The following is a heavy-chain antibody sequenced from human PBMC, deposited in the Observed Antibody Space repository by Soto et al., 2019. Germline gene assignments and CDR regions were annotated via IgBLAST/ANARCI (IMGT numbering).Heavy chain of an antibody. Sequence: QVQLQESGPGLVKPSQTLSLTCTVSGGSISSGGYYWSWIRQHPGKGLEWIGYIYYSGSTYYNPSLKSRVTKSVDTSKNQFSLKLSSVTAADTAVYYCARYYYDSSGYYSPYWYFDLWGRGTLVTVSS. V-gene: IGHV4-31*03. CDR1: GGSISSGGYY. D-gene: IGHD3-22*01. CDR3: ARYYYDSSGYYSPYWYFDL. J-gene: IGHJ2*01. CDR2: IYYSGST.